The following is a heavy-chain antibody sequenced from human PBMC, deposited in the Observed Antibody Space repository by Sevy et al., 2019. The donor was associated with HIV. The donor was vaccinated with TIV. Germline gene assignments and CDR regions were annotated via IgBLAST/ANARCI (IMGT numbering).Heavy chain of an antibody. V-gene: IGHV3-23*01. J-gene: IGHJ4*02. CDR2: ISGSGGST. CDR3: AKGEYCSSTSGYNGFDY. CDR1: GFTFSSYA. D-gene: IGHD2-2*02. Sequence: GGSLRLSCAASGFTFSSYAMSWVRQAPGKGLEWVSAISGSGGSTYYANSVKGRFTITRDNSKNTLYLQMSGLGAEDTAVYYCAKGEYCSSTSGYNGFDYWGQGTLVTVSS.